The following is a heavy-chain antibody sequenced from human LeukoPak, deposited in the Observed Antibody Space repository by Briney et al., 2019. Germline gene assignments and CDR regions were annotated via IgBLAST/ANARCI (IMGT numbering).Heavy chain of an antibody. CDR1: GFTFSSYS. CDR2: ISSSSSYI. CDR3: ARDPVEYSSSGHDY. V-gene: IGHV3-21*01. J-gene: IGHJ4*02. D-gene: IGHD6-6*01. Sequence: PGGSLRLSCAASGFTFSSYSMNWVRQAPGKGLEWVSSISSSSSYIYYADSVKGRFIISRDNAKNSLYLQMNSLRAEDTAVYYCARDPVEYSSSGHDYWGQGTLVTVSS.